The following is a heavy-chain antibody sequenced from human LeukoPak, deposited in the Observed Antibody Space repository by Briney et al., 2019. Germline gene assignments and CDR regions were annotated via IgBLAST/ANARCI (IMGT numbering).Heavy chain of an antibody. Sequence: ASVTVSFTSSGYTFTIYGISWVRQAPGQGLEWMGWISAYNGNTNYAQKLQGRVTITTDTSTSTAYMGLRSLRSDDADVYYCARDYGGTVAFDIWGQGTMVTVSS. V-gene: IGHV1-18*01. CDR3: ARDYGGTVAFDI. J-gene: IGHJ3*02. CDR2: ISAYNGNT. CDR1: GYTFTIYG. D-gene: IGHD4-23*01.